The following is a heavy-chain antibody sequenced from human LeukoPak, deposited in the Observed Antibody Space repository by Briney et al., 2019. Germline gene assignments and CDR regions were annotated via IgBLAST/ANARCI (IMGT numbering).Heavy chain of an antibody. CDR3: ARGTRYYYYYMDV. CDR2: IYTSGST. V-gene: IGHV4-4*07. J-gene: IGHJ6*03. Sequence: PSETLSLTCTVSGGSISSYYWSRIRQPAGKGLEWIGRIYTSGSTNYNPSLKSRVTMSVDTSKNQFALKLSSVTAADTAVYYCARGTRYYYYYMDVWGKGTTVTVSS. CDR1: GGSISSYY.